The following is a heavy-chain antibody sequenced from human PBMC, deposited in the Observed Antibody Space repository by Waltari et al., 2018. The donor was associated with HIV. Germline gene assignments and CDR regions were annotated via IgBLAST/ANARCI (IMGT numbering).Heavy chain of an antibody. CDR3: AKELRSGYSYYYYGMDV. J-gene: IGHJ6*02. D-gene: IGHD2-15*01. CDR1: GFRFSLSC. Sequence: QGQLVESGGGVVQPGGSLRLSCAASGFRFSLSCMPWVRQAPGKGLEWVTFIRYDGNTKYYADSVKGRFTISRDNSKNTLYLQMSSLRAEDTAVYYCAKELRSGYSYYYYGMDVWGQGTTVTVSS. V-gene: IGHV3-30*02. CDR2: IRYDGNTK.